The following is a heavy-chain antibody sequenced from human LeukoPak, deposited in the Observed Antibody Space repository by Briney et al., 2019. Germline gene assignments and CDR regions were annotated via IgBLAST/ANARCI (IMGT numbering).Heavy chain of an antibody. D-gene: IGHD3-9*01. CDR1: GFTFSSYG. CDR3: AKGSDTYYDILTGYPDYFDY. CDR2: ISGSGGST. V-gene: IGHV3-23*01. J-gene: IGHJ4*02. Sequence: GGSLRLSCAASGFTFSSYGMSWVCQAPGKGLEWVSAISGSGGSTYYADSVKGRFTISRDNSKNTLYLQMNSLRAEDTAVYYCAKGSDTYYDILTGYPDYFDYWGQGTLVTVSS.